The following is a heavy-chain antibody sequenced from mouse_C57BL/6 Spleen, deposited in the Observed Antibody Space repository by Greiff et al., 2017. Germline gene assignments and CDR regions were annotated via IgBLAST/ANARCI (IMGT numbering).Heavy chain of an antibody. J-gene: IGHJ1*03. CDR1: GYTFTSYW. CDR3: ARFDGYYWYFDV. Sequence: VKLQQPGAELVKPGASVKMSCKASGYTFTSYWITWVKQRPGQGLEWIGDIYPGSGSTNYNEKFKSKATLTVDTSSSTAYMQLSSLTSEDSAVYYCARFDGYYWYFDVWGTGTTVTVSS. CDR2: IYPGSGST. D-gene: IGHD2-3*01. V-gene: IGHV1-55*01.